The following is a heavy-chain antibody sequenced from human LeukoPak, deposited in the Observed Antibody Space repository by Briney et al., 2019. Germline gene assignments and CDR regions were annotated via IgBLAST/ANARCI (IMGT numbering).Heavy chain of an antibody. CDR2: IYYSGST. J-gene: IGHJ6*02. D-gene: IGHD2-2*01. V-gene: IGHV4-59*01. Sequence: SETLSLTCTVSGGSISSYYWSWIRQPPGKGLEWIGYIYYSGSTNYNPSLTSRVTISVDTSKNQFSLKLSSVTAADTAVYYCARFSRNYYYYGMDVWGQGTTVTVSS. CDR3: ARFSRNYYYYGMDV. CDR1: GGSISSYY.